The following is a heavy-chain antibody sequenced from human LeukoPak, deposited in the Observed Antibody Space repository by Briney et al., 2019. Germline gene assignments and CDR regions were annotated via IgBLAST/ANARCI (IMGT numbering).Heavy chain of an antibody. J-gene: IGHJ4*02. V-gene: IGHV3-49*03. CDR2: FRSKAYGGTT. CDR1: GFPFGDYV. CDR3: TRGKGDQGWY. Sequence: GGPLSFSCTASGFPFGDYVMSWFRQAPGRGRGWVGFFRSKAYGGTTEYAASVKGRFTISRDDSKSIAYLQMNSLKTEDTAVYYCTRGKGDQGWYWGQGTLVTVSS. D-gene: IGHD2-15*01.